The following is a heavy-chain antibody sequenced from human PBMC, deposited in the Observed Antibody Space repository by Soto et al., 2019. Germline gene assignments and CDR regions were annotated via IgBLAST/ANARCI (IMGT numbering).Heavy chain of an antibody. D-gene: IGHD2-15*01. CDR1: GYTFTSYY. V-gene: IGHV1-46*03. CDR2: INPSGGST. CDR3: ARGGGSDYFDY. J-gene: IGHJ4*02. Sequence: QLQLVQSGAEVKKPGASLKVSCKASGYTFTSYYIHWVRQAPRQGHEWKGIINPSGGSTSYAQKVQGRGTMTRATPTSTVYMEMSSLRSEDTAVYYCARGGGSDYFDYWGQGTLVTVSS.